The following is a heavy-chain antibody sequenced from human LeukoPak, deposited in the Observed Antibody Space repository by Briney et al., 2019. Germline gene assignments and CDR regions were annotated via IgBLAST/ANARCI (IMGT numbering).Heavy chain of an antibody. CDR2: IYTSGST. CDR1: GGSISSYY. Sequence: PSETLSLTCTVSGGSISSYYWSWIRQPPGKGLEWIGYIYTSGSTNYNPSLKSRVTISVDTSKNQFSLKLSSVTAADTAVYYCARHRDYYDSSGYYSSWFDPWGQGTLVTVSS. V-gene: IGHV4-4*09. CDR3: ARHRDYYDSSGYYSSWFDP. J-gene: IGHJ5*02. D-gene: IGHD3-22*01.